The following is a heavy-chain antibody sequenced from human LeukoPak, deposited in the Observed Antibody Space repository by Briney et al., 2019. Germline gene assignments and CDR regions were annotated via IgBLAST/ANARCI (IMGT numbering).Heavy chain of an antibody. CDR3: ARLRPWYDSSGYYPHFDY. CDR2: INNSGST. CDR1: GGSFSGYY. J-gene: IGHJ4*02. V-gene: IGHV4-34*01. Sequence: SETLSLTCAVYGGSFSGYYWSWIRQPPGKGLEWIGEINNSGSTNYNPSLTSRATISVDTSKNQFSLKLSSVTAADTAVYYCARLRPWYDSSGYYPHFDYWGQGTLVTVSS. D-gene: IGHD3-22*01.